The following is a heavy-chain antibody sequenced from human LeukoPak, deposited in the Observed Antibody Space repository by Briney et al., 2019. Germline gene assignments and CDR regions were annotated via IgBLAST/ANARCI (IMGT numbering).Heavy chain of an antibody. CDR2: FDPEDGET. D-gene: IGHD6-19*01. V-gene: IGHV1-24*01. J-gene: IGHJ3*02. CDR1: GYTLTELS. CDR3: ATTVAVAGTGAFDI. Sequence: ASVKVSCKVSGYTLTELSMHWVRQAPGKGLEWMGGFDPEDGETIYAQKFQGRVTMTEDTSTDTAYMELSSLRSEDTAVYYCATTVAVAGTGAFDIWGQGTMVTVSS.